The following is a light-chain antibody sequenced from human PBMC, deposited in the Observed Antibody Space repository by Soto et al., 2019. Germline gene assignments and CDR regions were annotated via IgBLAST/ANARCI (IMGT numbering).Light chain of an antibody. CDR2: EGT. CDR1: TSDVGGYNL. J-gene: IGLJ1*01. CDR3: CSYASSSSYV. V-gene: IGLV2-23*01. Sequence: QSALTQPASVSGSPGQSITISCSGNTSDVGGYNLVSWYQQHTAKAPKLLIYEGTQRPSGVSSRFSGSKSGNTASLTISGLQAEDEADYYCCSYASSSSYVFGTGTKVTVL.